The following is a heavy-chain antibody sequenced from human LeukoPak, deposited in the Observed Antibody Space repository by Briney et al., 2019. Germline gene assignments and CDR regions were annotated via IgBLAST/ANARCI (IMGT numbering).Heavy chain of an antibody. V-gene: IGHV3-7*01. D-gene: IGHD6-13*01. CDR1: GFTLNSYW. CDR2: IKQDGSEK. CDR3: ARLGGSWYVAY. Sequence: GSLRLSCAASGFTLNSYWTSWVRQAPGKGLEWVANIKQDGSEKYYVDSVKGRFTISRDNAKNSLYLQMNSLRAEDTAVYYCARLGGSWYVAYWGQGTLVTVSS. J-gene: IGHJ4*02.